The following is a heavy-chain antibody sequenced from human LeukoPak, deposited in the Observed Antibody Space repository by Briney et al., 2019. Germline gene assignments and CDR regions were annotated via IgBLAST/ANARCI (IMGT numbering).Heavy chain of an antibody. D-gene: IGHD2-15*01. Sequence: KPSETLSLTCTVSGGSISSSSYYWGWIRQPPGKGLEWIGSIYYSGSTYYNPSLKSRVTISVDTSKKQLSLKLSSVTAADTAVYYCARHRDIVVVVAAPNWFDPWGQGTLVTVSS. J-gene: IGHJ5*02. CDR3: ARHRDIVVVVAAPNWFDP. V-gene: IGHV4-39*01. CDR2: IYYSGST. CDR1: GGSISSSSYY.